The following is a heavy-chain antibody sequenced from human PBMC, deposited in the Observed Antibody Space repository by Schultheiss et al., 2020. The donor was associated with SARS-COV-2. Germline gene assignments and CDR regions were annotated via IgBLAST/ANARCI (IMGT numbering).Heavy chain of an antibody. V-gene: IGHV3-30*04. J-gene: IGHJ3*02. CDR1: GFTFSSYA. CDR3: ARDQGYCSSTSCYSGAFDI. D-gene: IGHD2-2*02. CDR2: ISYDGSNK. Sequence: GGSLRLSCAASGFTFSSYAMHWVRQAPGKGLEWVAVISYDGSNKYYADSVKGRFTISRDNSKNTLYLQMNSLRAEDTAVYYCARDQGYCSSTSCYSGAFDIWGQGTMVTVSS.